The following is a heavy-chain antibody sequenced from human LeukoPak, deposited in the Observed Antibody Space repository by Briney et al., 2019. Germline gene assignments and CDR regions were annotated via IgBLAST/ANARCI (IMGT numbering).Heavy chain of an antibody. J-gene: IGHJ5*02. CDR2: IIPIFGTA. V-gene: IGHV1-69*05. Sequence: SVKVSCKASGGTFSSYAISWLRQAPGQGLEWMGGIIPIFGTANYAQKFQGRVTITTDESTSTAYMELSSLRSEDTAVYYCARAARATVTRGWFDPWGQGTLVTVSS. CDR3: ARAARATVTRGWFDP. D-gene: IGHD4-17*01. CDR1: GGTFSSYA.